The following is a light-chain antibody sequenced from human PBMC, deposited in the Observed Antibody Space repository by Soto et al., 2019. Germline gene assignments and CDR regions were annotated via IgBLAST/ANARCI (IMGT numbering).Light chain of an antibody. CDR1: SSDVGGYNY. J-gene: IGLJ1*01. CDR2: DVT. CDR3: CSYAGGYTYV. V-gene: IGLV2-11*01. Sequence: QSALTQPSSVSGSPGQSVTISCTGTSSDVGGYNYVSWYQQYPSKAPKLMIYDVTKRPSGVPDRFSGSKSGNTASLTISGLQDGDEADYYCCSYAGGYTYVFGTGTKLTVL.